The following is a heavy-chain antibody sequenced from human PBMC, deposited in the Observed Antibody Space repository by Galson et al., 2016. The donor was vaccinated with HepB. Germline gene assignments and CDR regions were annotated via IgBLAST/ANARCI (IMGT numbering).Heavy chain of an antibody. D-gene: IGHD6-25*01. CDR3: AKNGPAHSGGWHFGL. Sequence: SETLSLTCAVSGGSVSSDTWWSWVRQSPGKGLEWIAEAYHSGNSNYNPALKTRLILSVDSSTTEISLKLTSVTAADTAVYYCAKNGPAHSGGWHFGLWGRGTLVTVSS. CDR1: GGSVSSDTW. V-gene: IGHV4-4*02. J-gene: IGHJ2*01. CDR2: AYHSGNS.